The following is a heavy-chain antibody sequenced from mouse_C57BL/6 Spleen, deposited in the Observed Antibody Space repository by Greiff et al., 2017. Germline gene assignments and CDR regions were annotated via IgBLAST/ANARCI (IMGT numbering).Heavy chain of an antibody. CDR2: IYPGDGDT. CDR3: ARTGGYYTYWYFDV. Sequence: QVQLKESGAELVKPGASVKISCKASGYAFSSYWMNWVKQRPGKGLEWIGQIYPGDGDTNYNGKFKGKATLTADKSSSTAYMQLSSLTSEDSAVYFCARTGGYYTYWYFDVWGTGTTVTVSS. CDR1: GYAFSSYW. D-gene: IGHD2-3*01. V-gene: IGHV1-80*01. J-gene: IGHJ1*03.